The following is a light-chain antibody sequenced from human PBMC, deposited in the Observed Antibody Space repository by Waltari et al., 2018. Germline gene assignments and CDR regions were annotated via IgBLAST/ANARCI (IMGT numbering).Light chain of an antibody. CDR2: AAS. Sequence: DIQMTQSPSSLSASVGDRVTITCGASQSISSFLNWYQQKPGKAPKLRIYAASSLQSGVPSRFSGSGSGTDFTLTISSLQPEDFATYYCQQSYITRTFGQGTKVDIK. CDR3: QQSYITRT. J-gene: IGKJ1*01. CDR1: QSISSF. V-gene: IGKV1-39*01.